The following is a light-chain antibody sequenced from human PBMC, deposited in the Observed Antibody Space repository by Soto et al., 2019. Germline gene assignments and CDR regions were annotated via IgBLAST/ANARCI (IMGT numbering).Light chain of an antibody. CDR1: SGDVGGYKY. CDR3: CSYAGSYNWV. J-gene: IGLJ3*02. V-gene: IGLV2-11*01. CDR2: DVS. Sequence: QSALTQPRSVSGSPGQSVTISCTGTSGDVGGYKYVSWYQQHPGKVPKVMIYDVSKRPSGVPDRFSGAKSGSTASLTISGLQAEDEADYYCCSYAGSYNWVFGGGTKVTVL.